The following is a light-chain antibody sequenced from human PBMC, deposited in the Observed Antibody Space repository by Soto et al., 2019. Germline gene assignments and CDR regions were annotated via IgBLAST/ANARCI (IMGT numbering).Light chain of an antibody. CDR1: QSIGSE. J-gene: IGKJ1*01. V-gene: IGKV1-5*03. CDR3: QQYNSYSPRT. Sequence: DIQMTQSPSTLSASIGDRVTITCRASQSIGSELAWYQQKPGKAPKLLIYKAFSLESGVPSRFSGSGSGTEFTLTISSLQPDDFATYYCQQYNSYSPRTFGQGTKVDIK. CDR2: KAF.